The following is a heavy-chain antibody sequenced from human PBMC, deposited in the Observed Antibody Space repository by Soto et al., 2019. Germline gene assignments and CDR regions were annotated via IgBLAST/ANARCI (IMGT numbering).Heavy chain of an antibody. CDR3: ARGRSGTLMVYAGIIYLDY. Sequence: GGSLRLSCVVSGLAFSTYWMSWVRQAPGKGLEWVANINQDGSESYYVDSVKGRFTISRDNAKNSLYLQMTSLRAADTAVYYCARGRSGTLMVYAGIIYLDYWGQGTVVTVSS. CDR2: INQDGSES. V-gene: IGHV3-7*01. CDR1: GLAFSTYW. J-gene: IGHJ4*02. D-gene: IGHD2-8*01.